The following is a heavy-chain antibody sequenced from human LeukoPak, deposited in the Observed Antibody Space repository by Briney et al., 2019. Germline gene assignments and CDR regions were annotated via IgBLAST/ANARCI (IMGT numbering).Heavy chain of an antibody. Sequence: GGSLRLSCAASGFTFSTYAMSWVRQAPGKGLEWVSAIGGSGGSTYYADSVKGRFTISRDNSKNTLYLQMNSLIPEDTAVYYCARQYISGQWYFDYWGQGTLVTVSS. V-gene: IGHV3-23*01. D-gene: IGHD5-18*01. J-gene: IGHJ4*02. CDR1: GFTFSTYA. CDR2: IGGSGGST. CDR3: ARQYISGQWYFDY.